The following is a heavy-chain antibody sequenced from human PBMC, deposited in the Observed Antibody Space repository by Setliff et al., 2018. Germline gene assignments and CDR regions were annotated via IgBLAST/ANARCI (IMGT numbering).Heavy chain of an antibody. CDR3: ARDGPHCVTSSCPGAWFEP. V-gene: IGHV4-4*09. D-gene: IGHD2-2*01. CDR1: GASISSYY. Sequence: SETLSLTCTVSGASISSYYWSWIRQPPGEGLEWIGYIYSSGNIKYNPSLKSRVTISLDTSKNQFSLKLSSVTAADTAVYYCARDGPHCVTSSCPGAWFEPWGQGILVTVSS. J-gene: IGHJ5*02. CDR2: IYSSGNI.